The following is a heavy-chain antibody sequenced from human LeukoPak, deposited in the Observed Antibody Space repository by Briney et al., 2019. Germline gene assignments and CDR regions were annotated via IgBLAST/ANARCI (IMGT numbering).Heavy chain of an antibody. Sequence: GASVKVSCKASGYTFTNYAISWVRQAPGQGLEWMGWISVYSDDTKSAQNLQGRITMTKDTSTSTAYMELRSLRSDDTAVYYCAREADGSGYFFRPDYWGQGTLVTVSS. CDR2: ISVYSDDT. CDR3: AREADGSGYFFRPDY. J-gene: IGHJ4*02. CDR1: GYTFTNYA. D-gene: IGHD3-22*01. V-gene: IGHV1-18*01.